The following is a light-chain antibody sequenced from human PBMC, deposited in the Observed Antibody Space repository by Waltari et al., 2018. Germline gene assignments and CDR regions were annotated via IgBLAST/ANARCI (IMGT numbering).Light chain of an antibody. CDR3: QQRFRWPLT. CDR2: DAS. J-gene: IGKJ4*01. V-gene: IGKV3-11*01. Sequence: EIVLTQSPVTLYLSPGERATLSCRASESVAAYLGWYQQRLGQPPRLLIYDASNRATGIPARFSGSGSGTDFTLTIDSLEPEDFAVYYCQQRFRWPLTFGGGTRVE. CDR1: ESVAAY.